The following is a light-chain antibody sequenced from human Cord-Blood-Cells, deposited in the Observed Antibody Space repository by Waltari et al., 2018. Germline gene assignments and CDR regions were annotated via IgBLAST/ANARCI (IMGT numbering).Light chain of an antibody. CDR1: QSISSY. CDR3: QQSYSTPPP. J-gene: IGKJ2*01. CDR2: ASS. V-gene: IGKV1-39*01. Sequence: HVTQPPSSLPASVGDKVTITCRASQSISSYLYWYQQKPGKGPKPLIYASSSLQSVVPARFSGSGSGTDFTLTISSRQPEDFETYYCQQSYSTPPPFGQGTKLEIK.